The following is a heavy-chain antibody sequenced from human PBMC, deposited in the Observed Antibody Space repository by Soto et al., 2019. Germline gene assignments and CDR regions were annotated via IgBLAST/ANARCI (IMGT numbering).Heavy chain of an antibody. V-gene: IGHV1-69*13. D-gene: IGHD2-2*01. CDR2: IIPIFGTA. J-gene: IGHJ6*02. CDR3: ARRGAMTFYSYYGMDV. Sequence: GASVKVSCKASGGTFSSYAISWVRQAPGQGLEWMGGIIPIFGTANYAQKFQGRVTITADESTSTAYMELSSLRSEDTAMYYCARRGAMTFYSYYGMDVWGQGTTVTVSS. CDR1: GGTFSSYA.